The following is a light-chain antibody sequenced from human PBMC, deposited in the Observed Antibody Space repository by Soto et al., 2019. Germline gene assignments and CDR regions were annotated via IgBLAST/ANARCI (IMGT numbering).Light chain of an antibody. CDR2: GAS. CDR3: QQYDNWPGT. J-gene: IGKJ1*01. CDR1: QSVSID. Sequence: EIVLTQSPGTLSLSPGERATLSCMTSQSVSIDLAWYQQTPGQAPRLLIYGASTGATGIPPRFSGSGSGTQFTLTISSLQSEDFAVYYCQQYDNWPGTFGQGTKVDIK. V-gene: IGKV3-15*01.